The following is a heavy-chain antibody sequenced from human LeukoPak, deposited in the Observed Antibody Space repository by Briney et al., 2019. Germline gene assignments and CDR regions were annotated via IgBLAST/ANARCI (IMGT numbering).Heavy chain of an antibody. CDR1: GGTFSSYA. J-gene: IGHJ6*02. CDR3: ARNTGYDILTGYSSGVYYYGMDV. V-gene: IGHV1-69*04. D-gene: IGHD3-9*01. CDR2: IIPILGIA. Sequence: SVKVSCKASGGTFSSYAISWVRQAPGQGLEWMGRIIPILGIANYAQKFQGRVTITADKSTSTAYMELSSLRSEDTAVYYCARNTGYDILTGYSSGVYYYGMDVWGQGTTVTVSS.